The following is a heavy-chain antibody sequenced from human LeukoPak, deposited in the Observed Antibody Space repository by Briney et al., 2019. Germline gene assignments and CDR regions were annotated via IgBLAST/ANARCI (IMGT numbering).Heavy chain of an antibody. CDR2: ISAYNGNT. D-gene: IGHD6-19*01. Sequence: PGASVKVSCKASGYTLTRHGISWVRQAPGQGLEWMGWISAYNGNTNYAQKLQGRVTMTTDTSTSTAYMELRSLRSDDTAVYYCAREYSSGWSGFDYWGQGTLVTVSS. CDR1: GYTLTRHG. J-gene: IGHJ4*02. V-gene: IGHV1-18*01. CDR3: AREYSSGWSGFDY.